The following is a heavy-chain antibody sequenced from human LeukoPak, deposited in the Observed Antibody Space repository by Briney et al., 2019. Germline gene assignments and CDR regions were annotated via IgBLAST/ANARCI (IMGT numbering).Heavy chain of an antibody. V-gene: IGHV3-23*01. D-gene: IGHD2-15*01. J-gene: IGHJ4*02. CDR2: ISGSGGST. CDR1: GFTFSSYA. Sequence: GGSLRLSCAASGFTFSSYAMSWVRQAPGKGLEWVSAISGSGGSTYYADSVKGRFTISRDNSKNTLYLQMNSLRAEDTAVYYCAKDLVFVVVVAATAWDYWGQGTLVTVSS. CDR3: AKDLVFVVVVAATAWDY.